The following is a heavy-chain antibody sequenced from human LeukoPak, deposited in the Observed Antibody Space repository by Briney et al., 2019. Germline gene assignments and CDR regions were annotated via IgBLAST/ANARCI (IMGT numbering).Heavy chain of an antibody. Sequence: GGSLRLSCTASGFTFGDYAMSWVRQAPGKGLEWVGFIRSKAYGGTTEYAASVKGRFTISRDDSKSIAYLQMNSLKTEDAAVYYCTRYLWLQHNFDYWGQGTLVTVSS. D-gene: IGHD5-24*01. CDR1: GFTFGDYA. CDR3: TRYLWLQHNFDY. V-gene: IGHV3-49*04. J-gene: IGHJ4*02. CDR2: IRSKAYGGTT.